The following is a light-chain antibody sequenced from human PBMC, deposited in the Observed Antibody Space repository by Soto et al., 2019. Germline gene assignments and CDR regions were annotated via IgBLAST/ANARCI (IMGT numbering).Light chain of an antibody. Sequence: ALAQSPVALSLSPGERATLSCRASQSVSTDLAWYQQKPGQAPRLLIYDASNRATGIPVRFAGSGSGTDFALTIRSLEPEDFVLYYCQHPPTSFGGGTKVDI. J-gene: IGKJ4*01. CDR3: QHPPTS. CDR2: DAS. V-gene: IGKV3-11*01. CDR1: QSVSTD.